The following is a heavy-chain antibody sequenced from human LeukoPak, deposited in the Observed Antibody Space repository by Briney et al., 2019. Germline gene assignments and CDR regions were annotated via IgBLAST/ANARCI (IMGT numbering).Heavy chain of an antibody. Sequence: GGSLRLSCAASGFTFSSYAMSWVRQAPGKGLEWVSAISGSGGSTYYADSVKGRFTISRDNSKNTLYLQMNSLRAEDTAVYYCANGLYDSSGSPNYYYYMDVWGRGTTVTVSS. V-gene: IGHV3-23*01. CDR2: ISGSGGST. CDR3: ANGLYDSSGSPNYYYYMDV. CDR1: GFTFSSYA. D-gene: IGHD3-22*01. J-gene: IGHJ6*03.